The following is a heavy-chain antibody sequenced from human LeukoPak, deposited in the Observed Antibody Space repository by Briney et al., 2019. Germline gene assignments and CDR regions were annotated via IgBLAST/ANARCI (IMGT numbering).Heavy chain of an antibody. CDR1: GFTFSSYG. D-gene: IGHD6-13*01. J-gene: IGHJ4*02. CDR3: AKDGAYSSSWYVDY. Sequence: GGSLRLSCAASGFTFSSYGMHWVRQAPGKGLEWVAVISYDGSNKYYADSVKGRFTISRDNSKNTLYLQMNSLRAEDTAVYYCAKDGAYSSSWYVDYWGQGTLVTVSS. CDR2: ISYDGSNK. V-gene: IGHV3-30*18.